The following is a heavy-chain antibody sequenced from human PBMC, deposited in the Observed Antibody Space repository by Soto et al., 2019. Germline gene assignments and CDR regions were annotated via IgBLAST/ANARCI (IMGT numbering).Heavy chain of an antibody. Sequence: ASVKVSCKASGYTFTSYGMSWVRQAPGQGLEWMGWISAYNVNTNYAQKLQGRVTMTTDTSTSTAYMELRSLRSDDTAVYYCARRGSLEWLLNYYYYGMDVWGQGTTVTVSS. D-gene: IGHD3-3*01. CDR2: ISAYNVNT. J-gene: IGHJ6*02. CDR1: GYTFTSYG. CDR3: ARRGSLEWLLNYYYYGMDV. V-gene: IGHV1-18*01.